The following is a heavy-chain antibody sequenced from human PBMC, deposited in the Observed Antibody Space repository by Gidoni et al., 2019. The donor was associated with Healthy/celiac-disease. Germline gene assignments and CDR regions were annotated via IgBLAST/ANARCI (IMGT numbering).Heavy chain of an antibody. D-gene: IGHD4-17*01. V-gene: IGHV3-33*01. Sequence: QVQLVESGGGVVQPGRSLRLSCAASGFTFSSYGMHWVRQATGKGLEWVAVIWYDGSNKYYADSVKGRFTISRDNSKNTLYLQMNSLRAEDTAVYYCARVAHYGDYGGYDYWGQGTLVTVSS. CDR2: IWYDGSNK. CDR3: ARVAHYGDYGGYDY. CDR1: GFTFSSYG. J-gene: IGHJ4*02.